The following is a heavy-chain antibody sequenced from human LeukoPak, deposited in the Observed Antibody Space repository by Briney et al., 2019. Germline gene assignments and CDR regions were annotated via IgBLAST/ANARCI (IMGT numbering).Heavy chain of an antibody. J-gene: IGHJ4*02. CDR2: IRYDGSNK. Sequence: GGSLRLSCAASGFTFSSYGIHWVRQAPGKGLEWVAFIRYDGSNKYYADSVKGRFTISRDNSKNTLYLQMNSLRAEDTAVYYCAKDRVPDGVWEIDYWGQGTLVTVSS. D-gene: IGHD1-14*01. CDR3: AKDRVPDGVWEIDY. V-gene: IGHV3-30*02. CDR1: GFTFSSYG.